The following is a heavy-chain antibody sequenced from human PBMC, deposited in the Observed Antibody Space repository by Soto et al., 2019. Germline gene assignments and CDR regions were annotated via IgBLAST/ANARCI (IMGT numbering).Heavy chain of an antibody. CDR2: MSFDGSIK. CDR3: ARAPFTIYDTSGYYDY. J-gene: IGHJ4*02. D-gene: IGHD3-22*01. Sequence: GGSLRLSCAASGFIFSSYGMNWVRQAPGKGLEWVAVMSFDGSIKYYADSVKGRFTISRDNSKNTVYLQMNSLRAEDTAVYYCARAPFTIYDTSGYYDYWGQGTLVTVSS. CDR1: GFIFSSYG. V-gene: IGHV3-30*03.